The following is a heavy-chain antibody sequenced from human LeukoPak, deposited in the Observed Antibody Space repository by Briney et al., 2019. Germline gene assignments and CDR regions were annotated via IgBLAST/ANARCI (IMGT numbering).Heavy chain of an antibody. V-gene: IGHV3-7*03. Sequence: GGSLRLSCVASGFTFSNYWMSWVRQAPGKGLEWVAKIKQDGSEEYYVDSVKGRFTISRDNAKNSLFLQMNSLRVEDTAIYYCARGGSYPGCWGQGTLVTVSS. J-gene: IGHJ4*02. D-gene: IGHD1-26*01. CDR1: GFTFSNYW. CDR3: ARGGSYPGC. CDR2: IKQDGSEE.